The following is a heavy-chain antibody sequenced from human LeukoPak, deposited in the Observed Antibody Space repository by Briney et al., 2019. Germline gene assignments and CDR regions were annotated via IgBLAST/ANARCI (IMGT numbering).Heavy chain of an antibody. CDR2: INPSGST. CDR3: ARGRHDITMIVVVMTSVSYYLDV. J-gene: IGHJ6*03. Sequence: PSETLSLTCAVYGGSFSGYHWTWIRQSPGKGLEWIGDINPSGSTYYNPSLKSRFTISVDTSKNQFSLKLRSVTAADTAVYYCARGRHDITMIVVVMTSVSYYLDVWGKGTTVTVS. V-gene: IGHV4-34*01. D-gene: IGHD3-22*01. CDR1: GGSFSGYH.